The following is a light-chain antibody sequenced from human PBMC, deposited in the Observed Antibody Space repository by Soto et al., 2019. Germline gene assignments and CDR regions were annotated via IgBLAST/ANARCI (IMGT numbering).Light chain of an antibody. CDR2: DAS. V-gene: IGKV3-11*01. J-gene: IGKJ5*01. CDR1: QSVNRY. Sequence: EIVLTQSPATLSSFPGERDTLSCTASQSVNRYLAWYQQKPGQAPRLLIYDASNRATGIPARFSGSGSGTDFTLTISSLEPEDFAVYYCQQRSNWPITFGQGTRLEIK. CDR3: QQRSNWPIT.